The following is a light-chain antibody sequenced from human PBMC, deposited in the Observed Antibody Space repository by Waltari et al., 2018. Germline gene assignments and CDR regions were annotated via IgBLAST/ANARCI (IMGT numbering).Light chain of an antibody. CDR3: SSYAGSNTLL. V-gene: IGLV2-11*02. CDR2: EVS. Sequence: QAALTQPRSVSGSPGQSVTISCPGTSSDIGGYNYVTWYQQHPGTAPKLMIYEVSNRPSGVSDRFSGSKSGNTASLTISGLQAEDEADYYCSSYAGSNTLLFGGGTRLTVL. CDR1: SSDIGGYNY. J-gene: IGLJ2*01.